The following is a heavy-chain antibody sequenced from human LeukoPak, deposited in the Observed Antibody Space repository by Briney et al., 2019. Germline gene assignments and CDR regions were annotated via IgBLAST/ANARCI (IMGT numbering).Heavy chain of an antibody. Sequence: GASVKVSCKASGGTFSSYAISWVRQAPGQGLEWMGGIIPIFGTANYAQKFQSRVTITTDESTSTAYMELSSLRSEDTAVYYCASEGGGYSSSSLNWFDPWGQGTLVTVSS. V-gene: IGHV1-69*05. CDR3: ASEGGGYSSSSLNWFDP. D-gene: IGHD6-6*01. J-gene: IGHJ5*02. CDR2: IIPIFGTA. CDR1: GGTFSSYA.